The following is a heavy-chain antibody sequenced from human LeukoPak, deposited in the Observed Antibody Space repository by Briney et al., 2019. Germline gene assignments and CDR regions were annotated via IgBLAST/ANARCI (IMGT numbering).Heavy chain of an antibody. D-gene: IGHD4-17*01. CDR1: GYTFTGYY. CDR3: ARVRSAVTTLAKRNWFDP. J-gene: IGHJ5*02. V-gene: IGHV1-8*02. CDR2: MNPNSGNT. Sequence: VASVKVSCKTSGYTFTGYYIHWVRQATGQGLEWMGWMNPNSGNTGYAQKFQGRVTMTRNTSISTAYMELSSLRSEDTAVYYCARVRSAVTTLAKRNWFDPWGQGTLVTVSS.